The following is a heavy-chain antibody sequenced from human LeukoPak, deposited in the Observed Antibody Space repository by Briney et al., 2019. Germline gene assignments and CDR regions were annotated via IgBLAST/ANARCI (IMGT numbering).Heavy chain of an antibody. CDR2: IYPGESDP. J-gene: IGHJ4*02. V-gene: IGHV5-51*01. CDR3: ARLGRYDVLTGPDY. Sequence: GESLKISCQSSGYNFTNYWIGWVRQTPGKGLEWMGIIYPGESDPRYSPSFQGQVTISADKSINTAYLRWGSLKAADTAMYYCARLGRYDVLTGPDYWGQGTLVTVSS. CDR1: GYNFTNYW. D-gene: IGHD3-9*01.